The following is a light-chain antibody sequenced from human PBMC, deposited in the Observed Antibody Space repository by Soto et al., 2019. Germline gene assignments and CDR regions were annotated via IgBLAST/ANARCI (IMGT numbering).Light chain of an antibody. Sequence: DIQLTQSPSTLSGSVGERVTLTCLASQTISSWLAWYQQKPGKAPKLLIYKASTLKSGVPSRFSGSGSGTEFTLTISSLQPDDSATYYCQQYESYSWTFGQGTKVDIK. CDR3: QQYESYSWT. J-gene: IGKJ1*01. V-gene: IGKV1-5*03. CDR2: KAS. CDR1: QTISSW.